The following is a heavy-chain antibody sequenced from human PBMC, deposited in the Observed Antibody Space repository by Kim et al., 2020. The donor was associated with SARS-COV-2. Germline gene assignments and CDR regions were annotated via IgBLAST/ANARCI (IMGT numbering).Heavy chain of an antibody. V-gene: IGHV6-1*01. J-gene: IGHJ5*02. D-gene: IGHD6-19*01. CDR3: ARAVAGRNWFDP. Sequence: DYAESVKSRIMINSDTSKNQFSLQLESVTPEDTAVYYCARAVAGRNWFDPWGQGTLVTVSS.